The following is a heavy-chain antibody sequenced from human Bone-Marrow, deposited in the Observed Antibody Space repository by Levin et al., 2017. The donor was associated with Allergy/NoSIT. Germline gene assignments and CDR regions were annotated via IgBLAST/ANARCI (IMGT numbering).Heavy chain of an antibody. CDR2: VNSDGSST. V-gene: IGHV3-74*01. CDR1: GFTVNSYW. CDR3: ASGRDGTSWIVY. D-gene: IGHD6-13*01. Sequence: GESLKISCAASGFTVNSYWMHWVRQAPGKGLVWVSRVNSDGSSTTYADSVKGRFTISRDNAKNTLYLQMNSLRAEDTAVYYCASGRDGTSWIVYWGQGTLVTVSS. J-gene: IGHJ4*02.